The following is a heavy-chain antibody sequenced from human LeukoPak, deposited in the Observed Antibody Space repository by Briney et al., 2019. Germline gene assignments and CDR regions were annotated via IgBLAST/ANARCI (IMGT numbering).Heavy chain of an antibody. CDR3: ARARGITYEFDP. CDR2: IIPIFGTA. D-gene: IGHD3-10*01. CDR1: GGTFSSYA. J-gene: IGHJ5*02. V-gene: IGHV1-69*05. Sequence: SVKVPCKASGGTFSSYAISWVRQAPGQGLEWMGGIIPIFGTANYAQKFQGRVTITTDESTSTAYMELSSLRSEDTAVYYCARARGITYEFDPWGQGTLVTVSS.